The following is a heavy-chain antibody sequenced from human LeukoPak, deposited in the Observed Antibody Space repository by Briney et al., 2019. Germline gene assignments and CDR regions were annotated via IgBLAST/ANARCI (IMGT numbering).Heavy chain of an antibody. Sequence: SETLSLTCTVSGGSISSHYWSWIRQPPGKGLEWIGYIYYSGSTNYNPSLKSRVTISVDTSKNQFSLKLSSVTAADTAVYYCARGDCSGGSWGLCYWGQGTLVTVSS. J-gene: IGHJ4*02. D-gene: IGHD2-15*01. CDR3: ARGDCSGGSWGLCY. CDR2: IYYSGST. V-gene: IGHV4-59*11. CDR1: GGSISSHY.